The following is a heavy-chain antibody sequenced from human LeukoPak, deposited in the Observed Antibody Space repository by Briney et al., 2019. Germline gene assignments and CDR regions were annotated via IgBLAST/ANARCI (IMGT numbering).Heavy chain of an antibody. J-gene: IGHJ3*02. D-gene: IGHD4-17*01. CDR1: GYSFTSYW. V-gene: IGHV5-51*01. Sequence: KGGESLKISCKGSGYSFTSYWIGWVRQMPGKGLEWMGIIYPGDSDTRYSPSFQGQVTISADKSISTAYLQWSSLKASDTAMYYCARPMLLTTVTSGGAFDIWGQGTMVTVSS. CDR3: ARPMLLTTVTSGGAFDI. CDR2: IYPGDSDT.